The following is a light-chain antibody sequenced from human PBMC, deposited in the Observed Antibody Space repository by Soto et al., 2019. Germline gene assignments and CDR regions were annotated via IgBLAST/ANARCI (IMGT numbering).Light chain of an antibody. CDR3: AAWDDSLSGLV. CDR2: RNN. Sequence: LTQPPSASGTPGQRVTISCSGSSSNIGSNYVYWYQQLPGTAPKLLIYRNNQRPSGVPDRFSGSKSGTSASLAISGLRSEDEADYYCAAWDDSLSGLVFGGGTKLTVL. CDR1: SSNIGSNY. J-gene: IGLJ2*01. V-gene: IGLV1-47*01.